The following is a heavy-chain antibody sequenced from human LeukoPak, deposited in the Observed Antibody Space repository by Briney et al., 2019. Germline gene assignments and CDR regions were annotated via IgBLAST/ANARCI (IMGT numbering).Heavy chain of an antibody. J-gene: IGHJ4*02. CDR2: IKSKIGGGTT. V-gene: IGHV3-15*01. CDR1: GFTFSNAW. CDR3: TTLDD. Sequence: PGGSLRLSCEASGFTFSNAWMSWVRQALGKGLEWLGRIKSKIGGGTTDYAVPVKGRFTISRDDSKNTLYLQMNSLKTEDTAVYYCTTLDDWGQGTLVTVSS.